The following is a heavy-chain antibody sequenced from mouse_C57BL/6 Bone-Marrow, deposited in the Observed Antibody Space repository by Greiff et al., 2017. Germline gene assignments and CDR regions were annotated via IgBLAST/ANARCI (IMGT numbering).Heavy chain of an antibody. CDR2: INYDGSST. Sequence: DVMLVESEGGLVQPGSSMKLSCTASGFTFSDYYMAWVRQVPEKGLEWVANINYDGSSTYYLDSLKSRFIISRDNAKNTLYLQMSSLKSEDTATYYCARDPWFAYWGQGTLVTVSA. CDR3: ARDPWFAY. CDR1: GFTFSDYY. J-gene: IGHJ3*01. V-gene: IGHV5-16*01.